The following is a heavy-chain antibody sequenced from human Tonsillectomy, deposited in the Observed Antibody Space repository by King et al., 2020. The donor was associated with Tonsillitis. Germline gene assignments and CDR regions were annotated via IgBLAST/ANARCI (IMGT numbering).Heavy chain of an antibody. Sequence: VQLVESGGGVVQPGGSLRLSCAASGFIFSNYGMHWVRQAPGKGLEWVAFIRFEGNNKYYADSVKGRFTISRDNSKNTRYLQMNSQRAEETAVYYCANEMASYDSSGSLSYYYGMDVWGQGTTVTVSS. J-gene: IGHJ6*02. CDR3: ANEMASYDSSGSLSYYYGMDV. CDR1: GFIFSNYG. CDR2: IRFEGNNK. D-gene: IGHD3-22*01. V-gene: IGHV3-30*02.